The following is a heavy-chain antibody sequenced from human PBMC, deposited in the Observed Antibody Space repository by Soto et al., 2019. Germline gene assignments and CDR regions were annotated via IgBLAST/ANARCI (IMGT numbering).Heavy chain of an antibody. CDR2: ISVDGRDT. J-gene: IGHJ4*01. Sequence: GGSLRLSCAASGFSLSDYWMHWVRQVPGKGLMWVSRISVDGRDTTYADSVKGRFTISRDNAKNTLYLQMDSLRAEDTAVYYCVRGPEQRPIDFWGRGSPVTVSS. V-gene: IGHV3-74*03. CDR3: VRGPEQRPIDF. D-gene: IGHD6-19*01. CDR1: GFSLSDYW.